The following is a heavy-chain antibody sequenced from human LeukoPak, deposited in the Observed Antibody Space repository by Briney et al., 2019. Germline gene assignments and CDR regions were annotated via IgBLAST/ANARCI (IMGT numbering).Heavy chain of an antibody. CDR1: GFTFSDYC. J-gene: IGHJ4*02. Sequence: GGSLRLSCAASGFTFSDYCMSWIRQAPGKGLEWVSYISSSGSTKYYADSVKGRFTISRDNAKNSLYLQMNSLRAEDTAVYYCARADCSSTSCYEFDYWGQGTLVTVSS. D-gene: IGHD2-2*01. CDR3: ARADCSSTSCYEFDY. V-gene: IGHV3-11*04. CDR2: ISSSGSTK.